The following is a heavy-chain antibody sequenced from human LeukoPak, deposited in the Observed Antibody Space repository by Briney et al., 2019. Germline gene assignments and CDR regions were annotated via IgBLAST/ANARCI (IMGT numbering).Heavy chain of an antibody. Sequence: KASETLSLTCAVSGGSISSGGYSWSWIRQPPGKGLGWIGYIYHSGSTYYNPSLKSRVTISVDRSKNQFSLKLSSVTAADTAVYYCARDSSSGGFDYWGQGTLVTVSS. V-gene: IGHV4-30-2*01. D-gene: IGHD6-6*01. CDR3: ARDSSSGGFDY. J-gene: IGHJ4*02. CDR2: IYHSGST. CDR1: GGSISSGGYS.